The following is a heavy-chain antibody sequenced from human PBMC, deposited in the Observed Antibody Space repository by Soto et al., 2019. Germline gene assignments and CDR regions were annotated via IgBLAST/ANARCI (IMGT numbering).Heavy chain of an antibody. V-gene: IGHV3-23*01. D-gene: IGHD1-26*01. CDR3: AMLNSGSYSYHGMDV. CDR1: GFTFSSYA. J-gene: IGHJ6*02. Sequence: EVQLLESGGDLVQPGGSLRLSCAASGFTFSSYAMNWVRQAPGKGLEWVSAISGSGGNTFYADSVKGRFTISRDNSKNTLFLQMHSLRAEDTAIYCCAMLNSGSYSYHGMDVWGQGTTVTGSS. CDR2: ISGSGGNT.